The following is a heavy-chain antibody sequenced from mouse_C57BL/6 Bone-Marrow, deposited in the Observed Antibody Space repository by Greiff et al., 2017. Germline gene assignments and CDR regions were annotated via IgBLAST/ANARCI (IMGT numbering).Heavy chain of an antibody. CDR1: GYAFTNYL. V-gene: IGHV1-54*01. J-gene: IGHJ4*01. CDR2: INPGSGGT. D-gene: IGHD2-2*01. Sequence: VQLQQSGAELVRPGTSVKVSCKASGYAFTNYLIGWVKQRPGQGLEWIGVINPGSGGTNYNEKFKGKATLTADKSSSTAYMQLSRLTSEDSAVYFCARWLRGGNYAMDYWGQGTSVTVSS. CDR3: ARWLRGGNYAMDY.